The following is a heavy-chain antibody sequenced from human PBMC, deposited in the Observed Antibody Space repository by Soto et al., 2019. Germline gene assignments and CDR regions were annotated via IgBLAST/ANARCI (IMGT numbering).Heavy chain of an antibody. V-gene: IGHV4-39*01. CDR3: AKVVVGATSHSDFDS. CDR2: AAYSGGT. Sequence: SETLSLTCTVSGGSIANNNYFWGWARQPPGKGLEWIESAAYSGGTYKNPSLKSRVTVSVDTSKNQFSLKLTSVTAADTAVYYCAKVVVGATSHSDFDSWGQGTLVTVSS. J-gene: IGHJ4*02. CDR1: GGSIANNNYF. D-gene: IGHD2-15*01.